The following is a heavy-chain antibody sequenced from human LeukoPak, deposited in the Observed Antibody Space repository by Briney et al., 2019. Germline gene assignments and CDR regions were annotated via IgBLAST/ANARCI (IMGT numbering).Heavy chain of an antibody. J-gene: IGHJ6*02. CDR1: GFTFSSYA. Sequence: PGGSLRLSCAASGFTFSSYAMPWVRQAPGKGLEWVAVISYDGSNKYYADSVKGRFTISRDNSKNTLYLQMNSLRAEDTAVYYCARVGVPYYYYGMDVWGQGTTVTVSS. CDR3: ARVGVPYYYYGMDV. CDR2: ISYDGSNK. V-gene: IGHV3-30-3*01.